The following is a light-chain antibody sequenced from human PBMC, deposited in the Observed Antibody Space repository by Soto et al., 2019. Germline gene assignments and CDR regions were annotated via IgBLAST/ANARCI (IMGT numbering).Light chain of an antibody. Sequence: QSVLTQPASVSGSPGQSITISYTGGSSDVGSYNRVSWYRQHPGKAPQLMIYEVSNRPSGVSNRFSGSKSGNTASLTISGLQAEDEADYFCSSLTRSDTWVIGGGTKLTVL. J-gene: IGLJ3*02. CDR1: SSDVGSYNR. CDR3: SSLTRSDTWV. CDR2: EVS. V-gene: IGLV2-14*02.